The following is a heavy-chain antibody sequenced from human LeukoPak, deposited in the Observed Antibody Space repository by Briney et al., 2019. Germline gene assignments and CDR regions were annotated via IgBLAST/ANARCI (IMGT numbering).Heavy chain of an antibody. CDR2: TYSSGST. Sequence: SETLSLTCTVSGGSISSYYWSWIRQPAGKGLDWIGRTYSSGSTDYNPSLKSRVTMSVDTSKNQFSLKLSSVTAADTAVYYCARDAEGSTSHDYMDVWGKGTTVTVSS. CDR1: GGSISSYY. J-gene: IGHJ6*03. V-gene: IGHV4-4*07. D-gene: IGHD6-6*01. CDR3: ARDAEGSTSHDYMDV.